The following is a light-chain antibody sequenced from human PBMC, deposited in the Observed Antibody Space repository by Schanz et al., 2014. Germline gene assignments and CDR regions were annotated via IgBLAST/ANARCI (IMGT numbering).Light chain of an antibody. J-gene: IGLJ3*02. V-gene: IGLV4-69*01. Sequence: QSVLTQSPSASASLGASVKLTCTLSSGHSNYAIAWHQQQPEKGPRYLMRLNNDGSHSKGDGIPDRFSGSSSGAERYLTISSLQSEDEADYYCQTWGTGPNWVFGGGTKLTVL. CDR2: LNNDGSH. CDR3: QTWGTGPNWV. CDR1: SGHSNYA.